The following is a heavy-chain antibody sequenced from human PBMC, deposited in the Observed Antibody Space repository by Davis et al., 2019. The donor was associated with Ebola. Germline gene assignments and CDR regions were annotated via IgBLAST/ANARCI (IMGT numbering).Heavy chain of an antibody. Sequence: SGPTLVKPTQTLTLTCTFSGLSLSTSGVGVAWIRQPPGKALEWLALIYWDDDKRYSPSLKSRLTITKDTSKDQVVLTMTNMDPVDTGTYYCALTRAAYSDFWSPDLAPGAFDVWGQGTMFTVSS. J-gene: IGHJ3*01. V-gene: IGHV2-5*02. D-gene: IGHD3-3*01. CDR1: GLSLSTSGVG. CDR3: ALTRAAYSDFWSPDLAPGAFDV. CDR2: IYWDDDK.